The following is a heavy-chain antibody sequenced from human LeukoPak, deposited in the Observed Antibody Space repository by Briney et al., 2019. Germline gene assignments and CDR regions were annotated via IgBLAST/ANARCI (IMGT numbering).Heavy chain of an antibody. J-gene: IGHJ4*02. CDR1: GYIFSTYA. CDR3: ARVIRAAPGKGYFDY. D-gene: IGHD6-13*01. CDR2: ISGSGGST. V-gene: IGHV3-23*01. Sequence: GGSLRLSCATSGYIFSTYALSWVRQAPGKGLEWASSISGSGGSTYHADSVKGRFTISRDSSKNTLYLQMNSLRAEDTAIYYCARVIRAAPGKGYFDYWGQGTLVTVSS.